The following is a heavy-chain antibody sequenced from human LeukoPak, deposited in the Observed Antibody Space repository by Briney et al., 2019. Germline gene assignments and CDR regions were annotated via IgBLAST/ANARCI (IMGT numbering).Heavy chain of an antibody. V-gene: IGHV3-30*02. J-gene: IGHJ4*02. D-gene: IGHD4-17*01. CDR3: AKAIHPFFYGDYGYY. CDR1: GFTFSSYG. Sequence: GGSLRLSCAAYGFTFSSYGMYWVRQAPGKGLEWVAFIRYDGSNKYYADSVKGRFTISRDNSKNTLYLQMNSLRPEDTAVYYCAKAIHPFFYGDYGYYLGQGTLVTVSS. CDR2: IRYDGSNK.